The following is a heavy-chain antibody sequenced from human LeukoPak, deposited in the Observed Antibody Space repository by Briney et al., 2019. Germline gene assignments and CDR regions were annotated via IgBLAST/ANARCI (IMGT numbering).Heavy chain of an antibody. CDR1: GLTFSTYT. D-gene: IGHD6-13*01. CDR2: IKSDTSYV. Sequence: GVSLRLSCAASGLTFSTYTVNWVRQAPGKGLEWVSSIKSDTSYVYYADSVKGRFTISRDNAKNSLYLQMSSLRAEDTAVYFCARAFMVAAGTGPFDYWGQGTPVTVSS. J-gene: IGHJ4*02. CDR3: ARAFMVAAGTGPFDY. V-gene: IGHV3-21*01.